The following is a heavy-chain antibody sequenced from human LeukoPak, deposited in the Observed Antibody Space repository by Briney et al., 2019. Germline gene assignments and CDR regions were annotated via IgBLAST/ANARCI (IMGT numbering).Heavy chain of an antibody. J-gene: IGHJ4*02. CDR1: GGSLSSYY. D-gene: IGHD3-10*01. V-gene: IGHV4-59*01. CDR2: IYYSGST. Sequence: SETLSLTCTVSGGSLSSYYWSWIRQPPRKGLEWIGYIYYSGSTNYNPSLKSRVTISVDTSKNQFSLKLSSVTVADTAVYYCASSRSAGLWFGWGQGTLVTVSS. CDR3: ASSRSAGLWFG.